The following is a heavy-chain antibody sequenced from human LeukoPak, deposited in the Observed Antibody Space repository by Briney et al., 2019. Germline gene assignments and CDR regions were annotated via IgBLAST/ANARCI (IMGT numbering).Heavy chain of an antibody. D-gene: IGHD6-19*01. V-gene: IGHV1-18*04. J-gene: IGHJ2*01. CDR3: ARPGIAVADRTEKNENWYFDL. Sequence: GASVKVSCKASGYTFTSYGISWVRQAPGQGLEWMGWISAYNDNTNYAQKLQGRVTMTTDTSTSTAYMELRSLRSDDTAVYYCARPGIAVADRTEKNENWYFDLWGRGTLVTVSS. CDR1: GYTFTSYG. CDR2: ISAYNDNT.